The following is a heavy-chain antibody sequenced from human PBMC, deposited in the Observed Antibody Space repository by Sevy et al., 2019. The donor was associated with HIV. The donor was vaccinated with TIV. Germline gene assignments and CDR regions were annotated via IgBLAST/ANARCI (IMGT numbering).Heavy chain of an antibody. V-gene: IGHV3-23*01. J-gene: IGHJ3*02. CDR2: ICGGDGST. CDR1: GFRFSSFA. CDR3: AKGCHIDYFGADTLDI. D-gene: IGHD2-21*01. Sequence: GGSLRLSCAASGFRFSSFAMIWVRQAPGKGLEWVSEICGGDGSTYYADSVKGRFTISRDNSKNTVYLQLSSLRAEDMALYDRAKGCHIDYFGADTLDIWGQGTMVTVSS.